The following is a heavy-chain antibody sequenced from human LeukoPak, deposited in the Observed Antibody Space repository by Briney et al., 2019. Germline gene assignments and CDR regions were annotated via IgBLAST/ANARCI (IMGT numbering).Heavy chain of an antibody. CDR3: ARGKGDYYDSSGYYEDY. J-gene: IGHJ4*02. CDR1: GGSISSSSYY. Sequence: SETLSLTCTVSGGSISSSSYYWGWIRQPPGKGLEWIGSIYYSGSTYYNPSLKSRVTISVDTSKNQFSLKLSSVTAADTAVYYCARGKGDYYDSSGYYEDYWGQGTLVTVSS. D-gene: IGHD3-22*01. V-gene: IGHV4-39*07. CDR2: IYYSGST.